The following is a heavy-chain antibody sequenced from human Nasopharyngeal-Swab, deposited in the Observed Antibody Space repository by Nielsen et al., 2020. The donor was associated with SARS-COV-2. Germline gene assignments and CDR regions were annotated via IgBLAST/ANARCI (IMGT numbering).Heavy chain of an antibody. D-gene: IGHD6-19*01. CDR2: INHSGST. CDR3: ARAKQWPVLRWFDP. V-gene: IGHV4-34*01. J-gene: IGHJ5*02. CDR1: GGSFSGYY. Sequence: SETLSLTCAVYGGSFSGYYWSWFRQPPGKGLEWIGEINHSGSTNYNPSLKSRVTISVDTSKNQFPLKLSSVTAADTAVYYCARAKQWPVLRWFDPWGQGTLVTVSS.